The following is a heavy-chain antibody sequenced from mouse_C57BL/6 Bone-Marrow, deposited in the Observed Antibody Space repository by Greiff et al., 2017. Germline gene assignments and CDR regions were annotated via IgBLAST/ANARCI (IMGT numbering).Heavy chain of an antibody. Sequence: DVKLQESGGGLVQPGGSLKLSCAASGFTFSDYGMAWVRQAPRKGPEWVAFISNLAYSIYYADTVTGRFTISRENAKNTLYLEMSSLRSEDTAMYYCARGTIRDAMDYWGQGTSVTVSS. CDR2: ISNLAYSI. CDR1: GFTFSDYG. D-gene: IGHD2-12*01. CDR3: ARGTIRDAMDY. J-gene: IGHJ4*01. V-gene: IGHV5-15*01.